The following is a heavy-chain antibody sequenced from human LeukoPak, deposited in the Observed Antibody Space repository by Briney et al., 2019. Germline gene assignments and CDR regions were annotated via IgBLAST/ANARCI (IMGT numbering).Heavy chain of an antibody. V-gene: IGHV3-48*03. CDR2: ISSSGSTI. J-gene: IGHJ2*01. CDR1: GFTFSSYE. D-gene: IGHD2-2*02. CDR3: ARAPPDWECSNSICYTWYFDL. Sequence: GGSLRLSCAASGFTFSSYEMNWVRQAPGKGPEWVSYISSSGSTIYYADSVKGRFTISRDNAKNSLFLQMNNLGVEDTAVYYCARAPPDWECSNSICYTWYFDLWGRGTLVTVSS.